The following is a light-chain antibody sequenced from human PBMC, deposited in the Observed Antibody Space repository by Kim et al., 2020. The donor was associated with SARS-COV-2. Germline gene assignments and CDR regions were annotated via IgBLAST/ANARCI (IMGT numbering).Light chain of an antibody. J-gene: IGKJ1*01. Sequence: DIQMTQSPSTLSASVGDRVTITCRASQSISSWLAWYQQKPGKAPKVLIHQASNLESGVPSRFSGSGSGTEFNLTISSLQPDDSATYYCQQYSVYWTFGQGTKVDIK. CDR2: QAS. CDR3: QQYSVYWT. CDR1: QSISSW. V-gene: IGKV1-5*03.